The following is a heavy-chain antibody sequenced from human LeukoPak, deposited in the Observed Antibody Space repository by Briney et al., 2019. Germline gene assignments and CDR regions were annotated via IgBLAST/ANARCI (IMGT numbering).Heavy chain of an antibody. CDR2: IYYSGST. J-gene: IGHJ6*03. CDR3: ARDLYRGYMDV. Sequence: TASQTLSLTCTVSGGSISSGDYYWRWIRQPPGKGLEWIGYIYYSGSTYYNPSLKSRVTISVDTSKNQFSLKLSSVTAADTAVYYCARDLYRGYMDVWGKGTTVTVSS. V-gene: IGHV4-30-4*08. CDR1: GGSISSGDYY. D-gene: IGHD4-11*01.